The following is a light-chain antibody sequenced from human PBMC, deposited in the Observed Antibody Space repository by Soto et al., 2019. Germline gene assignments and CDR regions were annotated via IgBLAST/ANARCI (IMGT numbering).Light chain of an antibody. V-gene: IGKV3-15*01. Sequence: EIVMTQSPATLSVSPGERATLSCRASQSVSSKLAWYQQKPGQAPRLLIYGASTRATGIPARFSGSGSGTEFTLTISSLQSEEVAVYYRQPYNTGTPMTVGQVTRLESK. CDR2: GAS. J-gene: IGKJ5*01. CDR1: QSVSSK. CDR3: QPYNTGTPMT.